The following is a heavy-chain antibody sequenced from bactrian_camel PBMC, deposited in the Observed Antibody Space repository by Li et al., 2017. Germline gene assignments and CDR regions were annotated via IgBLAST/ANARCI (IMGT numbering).Heavy chain of an antibody. CDR2: INRDGSAT. Sequence: VQLVESGGGSVPAGGSLKLSCVASKSIFSTCDMAWVRQAPGKGLEWVSGINRDGSATDYADSVKGRFTMFRDNVKNTIFLQMNSLKIEDTAVYYCAPDPRGSGYWGQGTQVTVS. V-gene: IGHV3S40*01. J-gene: IGHJ4*01. CDR1: KSIFSTCD. CDR3: APDPRGSGY. D-gene: IGHD3*01.